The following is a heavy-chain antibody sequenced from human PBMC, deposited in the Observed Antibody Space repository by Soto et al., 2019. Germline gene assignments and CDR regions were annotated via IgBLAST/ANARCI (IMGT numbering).Heavy chain of an antibody. CDR2: ISYDGERK. CDR1: GFTFSSYA. D-gene: IGHD1-26*01. CDR3: VRGSNSGLSDGLAV. V-gene: IGHV3-30*04. J-gene: IGHJ6*02. Sequence: QVQLVESGGGVVQPGRSLRLSCTTSGFTFSSYAIHWVRQAPGKGREWVAVISYDGERKNHADSVRGRFTISRDNSNNTLYVQMNSLRVEDTAIYYCVRGSNSGLSDGLAVWGQGTTVTVSS.